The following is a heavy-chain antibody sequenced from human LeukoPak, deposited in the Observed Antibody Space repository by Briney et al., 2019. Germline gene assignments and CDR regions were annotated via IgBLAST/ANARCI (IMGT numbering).Heavy chain of an antibody. V-gene: IGHV7-4-1*02. Sequence: ASVKVSCKASGYTFTNYAMNWVRQAPGQGLEWMGWINTNTGNPTYAQGFTGRFVFSLDTSVSTAYLKISSLKAEDTAVYYCARDSKPAAYEMDPFDYWGQGTLVTVSS. J-gene: IGHJ4*02. CDR1: GYTFTNYA. CDR2: INTNTGNP. CDR3: ARDSKPAAYEMDPFDY. D-gene: IGHD2-2*01.